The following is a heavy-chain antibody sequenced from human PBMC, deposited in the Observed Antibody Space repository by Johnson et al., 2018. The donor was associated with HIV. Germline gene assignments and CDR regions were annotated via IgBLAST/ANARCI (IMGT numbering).Heavy chain of an antibody. CDR2: IYSGGST. D-gene: IGHD1-26*01. V-gene: IGHV3-66*02. J-gene: IGHJ3*02. CDR3: ARDLRGSSTVLSDAFDI. Sequence: VQLVESGGGLVQPGGSLRLSCAASGFTVSSNYMSWVRQAPGKGLEWVSVIYSGGSTYYADSVKGRFTISRDNSKNTLYLKMNSLRAEDTAVYYCARDLRGSSTVLSDAFDIWGLGTMVTVSS. CDR1: GFTVSSNY.